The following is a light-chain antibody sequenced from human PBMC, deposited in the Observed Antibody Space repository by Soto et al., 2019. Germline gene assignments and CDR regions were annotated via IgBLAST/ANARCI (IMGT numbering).Light chain of an antibody. CDR1: QSVSSSY. V-gene: IGKV3-20*01. CDR3: QQYGSSPRT. J-gene: IGKJ4*01. CDR2: GAS. Sequence: EIVLTQSPGTLSLSPGERVTLSCRASQSVSSSYLAWYQQKPGQAPRLLIYGASSRATGIPDRFSGSGSGTDFTLTIIRLDPEDFAVYYCQQYGSSPRTFGGGTKVDIK.